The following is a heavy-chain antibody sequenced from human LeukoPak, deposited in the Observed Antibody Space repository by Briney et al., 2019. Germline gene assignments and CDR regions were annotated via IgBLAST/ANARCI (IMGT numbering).Heavy chain of an antibody. Sequence: GGSLRLSCAASGFSVSSNYMSWVRQAPGKGLEWVSLINSGGYSFNADSVKGRFTTSRDSSKNTLYLQMNSLSAEDTAVYYCARGYSSSWLYFDNWGQGTLVTVSS. D-gene: IGHD6-13*01. J-gene: IGHJ4*02. CDR2: INSGGYS. CDR1: GFSVSSNY. V-gene: IGHV3-66*01. CDR3: ARGYSSSWLYFDN.